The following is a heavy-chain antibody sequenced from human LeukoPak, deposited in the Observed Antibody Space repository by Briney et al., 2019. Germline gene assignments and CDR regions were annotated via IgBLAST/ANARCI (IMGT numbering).Heavy chain of an antibody. CDR3: ARLRYAPDV. V-gene: IGHV3-7*04. CDR1: GFTFSGYW. Sequence: GGSLRLSCAASGFTFSGYWMSWVRQAPGKGLEWVAHIKKDGSEKYYVDSVKGRFTISRDNAKNSLYLQLNSLRLEDTAVYYCARLRYAPDVWGQGTLVTVSS. CDR2: IKKDGSEK. D-gene: IGHD2-2*01. J-gene: IGHJ4*02.